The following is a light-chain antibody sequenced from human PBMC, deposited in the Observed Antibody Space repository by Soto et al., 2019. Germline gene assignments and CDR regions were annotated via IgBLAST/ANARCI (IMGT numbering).Light chain of an antibody. J-gene: IGLJ2*01. CDR2: DVS. CDR3: SSYTSRSTL. V-gene: IGLV2-14*01. CDR1: SSDVGGYNY. Sequence: QSALTQPASVSGSPGQSITISCTGTSSDVGGYNYVSWYQQHPGKAPKLMIYDVSNRPSGVSNRFSGSKSGNTASLTISGIQAEDEADYYCSSYTSRSTLFGGGTKLTVL.